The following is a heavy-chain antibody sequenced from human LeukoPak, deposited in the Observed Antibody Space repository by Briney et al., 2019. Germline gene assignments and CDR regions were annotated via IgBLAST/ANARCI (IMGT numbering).Heavy chain of an antibody. CDR1: GGSISSSSYY. V-gene: IGHV4-39*01. CDR2: IYYSGST. CDR3: AVSSSFDY. D-gene: IGHD6-13*01. J-gene: IGHJ4*02. Sequence: SETLSLTCTASGGSISSSSYYWGWIRQPPGKGLEWIGSIYYSGSTYYNPSLKSRVTISVDTSKNQFSLKLSSVTAADTAVYYCAVSSSFDYWGQGTLVTVSS.